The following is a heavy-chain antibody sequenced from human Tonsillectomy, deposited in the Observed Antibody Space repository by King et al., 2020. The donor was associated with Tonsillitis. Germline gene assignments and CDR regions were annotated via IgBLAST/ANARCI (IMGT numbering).Heavy chain of an antibody. V-gene: IGHV1-2*02. CDR1: GYTFTGYY. Sequence: VQLVESGAEVKKPGASVKVSCKASGYTFTGYYMHWVRQAPGQGLEWMGWINPNSGGTDCAQKFQGRVTMSRDTSISTAYMELSRLRSDDTAVYYCARHLNPYGDYGYYYYGIDVWGQGTTLTVSS. D-gene: IGHD4-17*01. CDR2: INPNSGGT. CDR3: ARHLNPYGDYGYYYYGIDV. J-gene: IGHJ6*02.